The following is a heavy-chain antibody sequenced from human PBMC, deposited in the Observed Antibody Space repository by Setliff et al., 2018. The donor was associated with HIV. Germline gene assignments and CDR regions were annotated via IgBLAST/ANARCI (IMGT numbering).Heavy chain of an antibody. CDR2: IHYSGST. D-gene: IGHD3-3*01. Sequence: NPSETLSLTCTVSGGFIKNSNYYWGWIRQPPGKGLEWIGNIHYSGSTYYNPSLKTRVTISVDTSKNQFSLKLSSVTAADTAVYYCASLTTDRFLEWLFVYWGQGTLVTVSS. V-gene: IGHV4-39*01. CDR3: ASLTTDRFLEWLFVY. CDR1: GGFIKNSNYY. J-gene: IGHJ4*02.